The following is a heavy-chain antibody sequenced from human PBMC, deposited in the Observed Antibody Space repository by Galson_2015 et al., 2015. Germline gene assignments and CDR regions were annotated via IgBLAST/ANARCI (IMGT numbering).Heavy chain of an antibody. CDR1: GFTFSSYG. J-gene: IGHJ4*02. D-gene: IGHD6-19*01. CDR3: AKSNTPYSSGWPIDY. CDR2: ISFDGNNK. V-gene: IGHV3-30*18. Sequence: SLRLSCAASGFTFSSYGTHWVRQAPGKGLEWVAVISFDGNNKYYADSVKGRIIISRDTSKNTLYLQMNSLRVEETAVYYCAKSNTPYSSGWPIDYWGQGTLVTVSS.